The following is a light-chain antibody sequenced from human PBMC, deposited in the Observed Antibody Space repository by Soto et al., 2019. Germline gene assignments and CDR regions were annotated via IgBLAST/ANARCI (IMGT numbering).Light chain of an antibody. CDR2: WAS. CDR3: QQYESTPPT. J-gene: IGKJ2*01. V-gene: IGKV4-1*01. Sequence: DIVMPQSQDSLAVSLGERATINCKSSQSVLYSANNKNYLAWYQQRPGQPPKLLIYWASTRESGVPDRFSGSGSGTDFTLTITSLQAEDVAVYYCQQYESTPPTFGQGTKLAIK. CDR1: QSVLYSANNKNY.